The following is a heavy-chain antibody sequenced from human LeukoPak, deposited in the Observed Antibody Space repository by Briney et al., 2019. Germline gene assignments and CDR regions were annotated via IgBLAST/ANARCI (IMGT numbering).Heavy chain of an antibody. CDR1: GYTFTSYD. V-gene: IGHV1-69*13. CDR3: ASRHRDSYYMDV. D-gene: IGHD1-14*01. CDR2: IIPIFGTA. J-gene: IGHJ6*03. Sequence: GASVKVSCKASGYTFTSYDINWVRQATGQGLEWMGGIIPIFGTANYAQKFQGRVTITADESTSTAYMELSSLRSEDTAVYYCASRHRDSYYMDVWGKGTTVTVSS.